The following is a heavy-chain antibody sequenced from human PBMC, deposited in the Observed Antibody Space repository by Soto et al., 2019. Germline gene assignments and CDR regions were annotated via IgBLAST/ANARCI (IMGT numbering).Heavy chain of an antibody. D-gene: IGHD3-22*01. Sequence: SETLSLTCTVSGGSISSYYWSWIRQPPGKELEWIGYIYYSGSTNCNPSLKSRVTISVDTSKNQFSLKLSSVTAADTAVYYCARDNSYYDSSGYYQDAFDIWGQGTMVTVSS. CDR1: GGSISSYY. CDR2: IYYSGST. CDR3: ARDNSYYDSSGYYQDAFDI. J-gene: IGHJ3*02. V-gene: IGHV4-59*01.